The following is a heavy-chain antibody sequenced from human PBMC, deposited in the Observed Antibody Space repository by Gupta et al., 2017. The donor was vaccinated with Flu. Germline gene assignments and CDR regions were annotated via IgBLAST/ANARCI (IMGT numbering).Heavy chain of an antibody. Sequence: YWGWVRQLPGQRLEWIGYVHFSGTTDYNPSLRGRVTISLDTSSHQFSLKLGAVAPADSAVDFCARGSPVAADWGQGTLVTVSS. J-gene: IGHJ4*02. CDR1: Y. D-gene: IGHD6-19*01. CDR2: VHFSGTT. V-gene: IGHV4-59*01. CDR3: ARGSPVAAD.